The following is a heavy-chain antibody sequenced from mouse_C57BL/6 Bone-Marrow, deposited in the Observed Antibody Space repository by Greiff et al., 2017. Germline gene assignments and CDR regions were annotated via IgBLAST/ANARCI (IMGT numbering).Heavy chain of an antibody. V-gene: IGHV5-9*01. CDR3: ARLRSYSPYYFDY. J-gene: IGHJ2*01. Sequence: EVKVEESGGGLVKPGGSLKLSCAASGFTFSSYTMSWVRQTPEKRLEWVATISGGGGNTYYPDSVKGRFTISRDNAKNTLYLQMSSLRSEDTALYYCARLRSYSPYYFDYWGQGTTLTVSS. CDR1: GFTFSSYT. CDR2: ISGGGGNT. D-gene: IGHD2-10*01.